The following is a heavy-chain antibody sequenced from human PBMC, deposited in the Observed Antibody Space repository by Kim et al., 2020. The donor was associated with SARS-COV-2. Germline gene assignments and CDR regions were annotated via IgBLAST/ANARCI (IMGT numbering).Heavy chain of an antibody. CDR2: INDSGGST. V-gene: IGHV3-23*01. D-gene: IGHD5-12*01. J-gene: IGHJ4*02. CDR3: AKPRDGWLRLQADLFDY. Sequence: GGSLRLSCAASGFTFSGYAMSWVRQAPGKGLEWVSSINDSGGSTYYADSVKGRFTISRDNTKNTLYLQMNSLRAEDTAVYYCAKPRDGWLRLQADLFDYWGQGTLVTVSS. CDR1: GFTFSGYA.